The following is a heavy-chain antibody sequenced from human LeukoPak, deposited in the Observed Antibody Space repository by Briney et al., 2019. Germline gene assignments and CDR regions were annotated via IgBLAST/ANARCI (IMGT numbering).Heavy chain of an antibody. D-gene: IGHD2-15*01. J-gene: IGHJ3*02. Sequence: GASVTVSCKASGYTFTSYGSSWVRQAPGQGLEWMGWISAYNGNTNYAQKLQGRVTMTTDTSTSTAYMELRSLRSDDTAVYYCARDGRCSGGSCYSEAFYIWGQGTMVTVSS. V-gene: IGHV1-18*01. CDR1: GYTFTSYG. CDR2: ISAYNGNT. CDR3: ARDGRCSGGSCYSEAFYI.